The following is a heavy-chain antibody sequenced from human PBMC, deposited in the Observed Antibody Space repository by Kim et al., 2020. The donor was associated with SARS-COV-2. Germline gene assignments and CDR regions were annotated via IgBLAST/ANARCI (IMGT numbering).Heavy chain of an antibody. J-gene: IGHJ6*02. CDR3: ARDCSGGSCYPHYGMDV. V-gene: IGHV4-59*01. Sequence: LKSRVTISVDTSKNQFSLKLSSVTAADTAVYYCARDCSGGSCYPHYGMDVWGQGTTVTVSS. D-gene: IGHD2-15*01.